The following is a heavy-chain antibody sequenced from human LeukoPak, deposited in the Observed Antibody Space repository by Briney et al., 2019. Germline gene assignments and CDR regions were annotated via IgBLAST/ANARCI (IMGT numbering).Heavy chain of an antibody. Sequence: ASVKVSCKASGGTFSSYAISCVRQAPGQGLEWMGGIIPIFGTANYAQKFQGRVTITADESTSTAYMELSSLRSEDTAVYYCARDLRVRLGSSGFIFDYWGQGTLVTVSS. CDR2: IIPIFGTA. CDR1: GGTFSSYA. D-gene: IGHD3-22*01. J-gene: IGHJ4*02. CDR3: ARDLRVRLGSSGFIFDY. V-gene: IGHV1-69*01.